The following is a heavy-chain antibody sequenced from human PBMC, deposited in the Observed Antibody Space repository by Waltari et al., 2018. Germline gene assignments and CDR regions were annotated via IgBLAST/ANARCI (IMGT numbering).Heavy chain of an antibody. D-gene: IGHD2-15*01. V-gene: IGHV1-69*02. CDR2: IIPILGIA. CDR1: GAFRSYT. CDR3: ASSRPYCSGGSCYPEGFDY. Sequence: QVQLVQSGAEVKKPGSSVKVSCKASGAFRSYTISWVRQAPGQGLEWMGRIIPILGIANYAQKFQGRVTITADKSTSTAYMELSSLRSEDTAVYNCASSRPYCSGGSCYPEGFDYWGQGTLVTVSS. J-gene: IGHJ4*02.